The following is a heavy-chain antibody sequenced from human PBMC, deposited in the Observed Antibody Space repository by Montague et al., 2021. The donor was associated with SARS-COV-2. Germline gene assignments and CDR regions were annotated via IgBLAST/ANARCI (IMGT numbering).Heavy chain of an antibody. Sequence: SETLSLTCTVSGGSISSYYWSWIRQPPGKGLEWIGYIYYSGSTNXNTSLTSRVTISVDTSKNQFSLKLSSVTAADTAVYYCARVFPRWLQFDPYFDYWGQGTLVTVSS. J-gene: IGHJ4*02. CDR3: ARVFPRWLQFDPYFDY. CDR2: IYYSGST. CDR1: GGSISSYY. D-gene: IGHD5-24*01. V-gene: IGHV4-59*01.